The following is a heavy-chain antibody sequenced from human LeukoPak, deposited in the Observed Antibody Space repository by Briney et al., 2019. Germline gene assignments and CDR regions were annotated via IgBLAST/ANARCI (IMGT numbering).Heavy chain of an antibody. CDR3: TRDQTPYY. CDR1: GFTFSGSA. V-gene: IGHV3-73*01. Sequence: GGSLRLSGAASGFTFSGSAMHWFRQASGKGREWFGRIRSKANSHATAYAASVKGRFTISIDDSKNTAYLQMNSLKTEDTAVYYCTRDQTPYYWGQGTLVTVSS. J-gene: IGHJ4*02. CDR2: IRSKANSHAT.